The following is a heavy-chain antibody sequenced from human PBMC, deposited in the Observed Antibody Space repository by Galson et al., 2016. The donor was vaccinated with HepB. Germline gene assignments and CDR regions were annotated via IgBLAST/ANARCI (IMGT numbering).Heavy chain of an antibody. CDR2: IYYRGTT. CDR3: ARGDYGLGRGKNSLGY. V-gene: IGHV4-4*02. J-gene: IGHJ4*02. D-gene: IGHD4-17*01. CDR1: GASVSSNKW. Sequence: ETLSLTCTVSGASVSSNKWWTWVRQSPGKGLEWIGEIYYRGTTNSNPSPPRRITISVDKSKNHFYLDLTSVTAADTAVYYCARGDYGLGRGKNSLGYWGRGTLVTVSS.